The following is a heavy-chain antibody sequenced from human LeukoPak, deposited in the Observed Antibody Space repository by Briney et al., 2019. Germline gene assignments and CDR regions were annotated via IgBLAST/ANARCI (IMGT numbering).Heavy chain of an antibody. D-gene: IGHD3-3*01. CDR3: ARGTNYDFWSDYVYYFDY. J-gene: IGHJ4*02. CDR2: ICYSGST. CDR1: GGSISSYD. V-gene: IGHV4-59*01. Sequence: SETPSLTCTVSGGSISSYDWSWIRQPPGQGLEWIGYICYSGSTNYNPSLKSRVTISVDTSKNQFSLKLSSVTAADTAVYYCARGTNYDFWSDYVYYFDYWGQGTLVTVSS.